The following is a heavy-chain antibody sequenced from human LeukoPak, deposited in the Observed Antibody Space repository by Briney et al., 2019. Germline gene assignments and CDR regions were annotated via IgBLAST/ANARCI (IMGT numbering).Heavy chain of an antibody. D-gene: IGHD4-11*01. Sequence: GSLRLSCAASGFTFSSYAMSWVRQPPGKGLEWIGEINHSGSTNYNPSLKSRVTISVDTSKNQFSLKLSSVTAADTAVYYCARGVLVNYHYYFDYWGQGTLVTVSS. CDR1: GFTFSSYA. J-gene: IGHJ4*02. CDR3: ARGVLVNYHYYFDY. V-gene: IGHV4-34*01. CDR2: INHSGST.